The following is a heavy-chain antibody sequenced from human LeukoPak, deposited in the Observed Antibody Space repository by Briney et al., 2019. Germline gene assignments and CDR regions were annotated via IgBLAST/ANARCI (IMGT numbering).Heavy chain of an antibody. V-gene: IGHV3-30-3*01. CDR3: ARDRGSWSRYFDY. J-gene: IGHJ4*02. CDR2: ISYDGSNK. D-gene: IGHD6-13*01. CDR1: GFTFSSYA. Sequence: PGRSLRLSCAASGFTFSSYAMHWVRQAPGKGLEWVAVISYDGSNKYYADSVKGRFTISRDNSKNTLYLQMNSLRAEDTAVYYCARDRGSWSRYFDYWGQGTLVTVSS.